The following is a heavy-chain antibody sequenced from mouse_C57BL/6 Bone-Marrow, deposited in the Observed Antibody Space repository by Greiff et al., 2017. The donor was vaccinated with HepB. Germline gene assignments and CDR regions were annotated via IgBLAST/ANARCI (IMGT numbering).Heavy chain of an antibody. V-gene: IGHV5-9-1*02. CDR3: TREGSSYLFFDY. Sequence: EVKLQESGEGLVKPGGSLKLSCAASGFTFSSYAMSWVRQTPEKRLEWVAYISSGGDYIYYADTVKGRFTISRDNARNTLYLQMSSLKSEDTAMYYCTREGSSYLFFDYWGQGTTLTVSS. J-gene: IGHJ2*01. CDR2: ISSGGDYI. D-gene: IGHD1-1*01. CDR1: GFTFSSYA.